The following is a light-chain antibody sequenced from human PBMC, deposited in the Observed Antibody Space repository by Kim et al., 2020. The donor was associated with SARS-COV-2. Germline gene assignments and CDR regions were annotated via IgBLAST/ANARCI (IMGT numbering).Light chain of an antibody. V-gene: IGLV10-54*01. Sequence: QAGLTQPPSVSKGLRQTATLTCTGDSNNVGNEGAAWLQQHQGHPPKLLFYRNNNRPSGISERLSASRSGNTASLTITGLQPEDEADYYCSAWDYSVNAWVFGGGTKL. CDR3: SAWDYSVNAWV. J-gene: IGLJ3*02. CDR1: SNNVGNEG. CDR2: RNN.